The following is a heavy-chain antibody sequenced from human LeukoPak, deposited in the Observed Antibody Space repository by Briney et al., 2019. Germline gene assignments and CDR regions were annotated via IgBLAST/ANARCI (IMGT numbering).Heavy chain of an antibody. Sequence: GGSLRLSCAASGFTFSTYSMNWVRQAPGKGLEWVSYISSSSSYIYYVDSVKGRFTISRDNAKNSLYLQMNSLRAEDTAVYYCGRDRSSVVAGIGYWGQGTMVTVSS. D-gene: IGHD6-19*01. CDR1: GFTFSTYS. J-gene: IGHJ4*02. CDR3: GRDRSSVVAGIGY. V-gene: IGHV3-21*01. CDR2: ISSSSSYI.